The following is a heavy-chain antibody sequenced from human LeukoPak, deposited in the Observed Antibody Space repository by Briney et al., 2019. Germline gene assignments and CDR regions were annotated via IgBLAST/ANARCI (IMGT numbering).Heavy chain of an antibody. Sequence: GGSLRLSCAASGFTFSNAWMSWVRQAPGKGLEWVGRIKSKTDGGTTDYAAPVKGRFTISRDDSKNTLYLQMNSLRAEDTAVYYCAKDQVGLGPNYFQHWGQGTLVTVSS. J-gene: IGHJ1*01. V-gene: IGHV3-15*01. D-gene: IGHD3-10*01. CDR3: AKDQVGLGPNYFQH. CDR1: GFTFSNAW. CDR2: IKSKTDGGTT.